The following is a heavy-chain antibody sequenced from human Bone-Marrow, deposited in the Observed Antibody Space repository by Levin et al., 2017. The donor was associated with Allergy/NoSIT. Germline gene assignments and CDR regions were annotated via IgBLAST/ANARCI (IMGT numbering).Heavy chain of an antibody. CDR1: GFTFSSYW. Sequence: GESLKISCAASGFTFSSYWMHWVRQAPGKGLVWVSRINSDGSSTSYADSVKGRFTISRDNAKNTLYLQMNSLRAEDTAVYYCARGSGFFFPHWYFDRWGRGTLVTVSS. D-gene: IGHD3-3*01. J-gene: IGHJ2*01. CDR3: ARGSGFFFPHWYFDR. V-gene: IGHV3-74*01. CDR2: INSDGSST.